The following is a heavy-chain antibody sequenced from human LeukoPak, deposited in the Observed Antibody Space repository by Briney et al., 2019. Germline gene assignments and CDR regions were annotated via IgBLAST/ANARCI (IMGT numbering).Heavy chain of an antibody. V-gene: IGHV4-34*01. CDR1: GGSFSGYY. Sequence: SETLSLTCAVYGGSFSGYYWSWIRQPPWKGLEWIGEINHSGSTNYNPSLKSRVTISVDTSKNQFSLKLSSVTAADTAVYYCARGSAIVVVPAAIPSFDYWGQGTLVTVSS. CDR2: INHSGST. D-gene: IGHD2-2*02. CDR3: ARGSAIVVVPAAIPSFDY. J-gene: IGHJ4*02.